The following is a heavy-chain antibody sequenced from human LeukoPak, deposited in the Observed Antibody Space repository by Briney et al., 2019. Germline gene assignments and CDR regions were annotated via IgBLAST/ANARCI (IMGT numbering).Heavy chain of an antibody. D-gene: IGHD2-15*01. CDR3: AGRVVAATRRDY. CDR1: GFTFSSYA. Sequence: GGSLRLSCAASGFTFSSYAMSWVRQAPGKGLEWVSAISGSGGSTYYADSVKGRFTFSRDNSKNTLYLQMNSLRAEDTAFYYCAGRVVAATRRDYWGQGTLVTVSS. V-gene: IGHV3-23*01. CDR2: ISGSGGST. J-gene: IGHJ4*02.